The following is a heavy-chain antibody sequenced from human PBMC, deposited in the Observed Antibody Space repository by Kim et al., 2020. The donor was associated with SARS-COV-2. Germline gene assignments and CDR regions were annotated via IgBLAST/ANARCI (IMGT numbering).Heavy chain of an antibody. CDR3: ARGSSSSPQDY. Sequence: SETLSLTCAVYGGSFSGYYWSWIRQPPGKGLEWIGEINHSGSTNYNPSLKSRVTISVDTSKNQFSLKLSSVTAADTAVYYCARGSSSSPQDYWGQGTLVTVSS. J-gene: IGHJ4*02. CDR1: GGSFSGYY. V-gene: IGHV4-34*01. D-gene: IGHD6-6*01. CDR2: INHSGST.